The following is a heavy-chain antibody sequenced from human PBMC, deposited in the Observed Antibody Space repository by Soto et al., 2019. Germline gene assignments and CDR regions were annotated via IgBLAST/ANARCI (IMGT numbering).Heavy chain of an antibody. D-gene: IGHD6-13*01. Sequence: PGGSLRLSCTVSGFTFSSYAMTWVRQAPGKGLQWVSGISASGTSTYYVDSVKGRFTISRDNSKNTLYLQMDSLRAEDTAVYYCAKSAKFAAAGFFDLWGQGTLVTVSS. CDR3: AKSAKFAAAGFFDL. V-gene: IGHV3-23*01. CDR2: ISASGTST. CDR1: GFTFSSYA. J-gene: IGHJ4*02.